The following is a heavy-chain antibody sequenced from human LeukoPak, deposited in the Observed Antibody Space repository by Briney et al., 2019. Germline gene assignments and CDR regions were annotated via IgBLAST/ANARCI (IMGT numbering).Heavy chain of an antibody. CDR3: ARGRRDYGDYPY. CDR1: GFTVSGNY. V-gene: IGHV3-53*01. Sequence: PGGSLRLSCAASGFTVSGNYMIWVRQAPGKGLEWVSVIYSGGDTYSADSVKGRFTTSRDNSKNTLYLQMNSLRAEDTAVYYCARGRRDYGDYPYWGQGTLVTVSS. CDR2: IYSGGDT. D-gene: IGHD4-17*01. J-gene: IGHJ4*02.